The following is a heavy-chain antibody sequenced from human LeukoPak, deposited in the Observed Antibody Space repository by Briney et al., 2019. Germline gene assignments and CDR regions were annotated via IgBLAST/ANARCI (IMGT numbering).Heavy chain of an antibody. CDR1: GGYISSFYW. CDR3: ARMVYDTSGYYPSFDY. Sequence: SETLSLTCAVSGGYISSFYWWSWVRQPPGKGLEWIGEIYHSGTTNSNPSLKSRVAISVDKSNNQFSLRLSPVTAADTAVYYCARMVYDTSGYYPSFDYWGQGTLVTVSS. V-gene: IGHV4-4*02. J-gene: IGHJ4*02. D-gene: IGHD3-22*01. CDR2: IYHSGTT.